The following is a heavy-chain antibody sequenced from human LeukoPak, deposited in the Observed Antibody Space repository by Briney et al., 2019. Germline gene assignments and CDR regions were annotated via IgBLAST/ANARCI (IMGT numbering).Heavy chain of an antibody. D-gene: IGHD6-19*01. CDR3: ARDFGGVAGTWYDAFDI. CDR2: IRSKANSYAT. V-gene: IGHV3-73*01. J-gene: IGHJ3*02. CDR1: GFTFSGSA. Sequence: GGSLKLSCAASGFTFSGSAMHWVRQASGKGLEWVGRIRSKANSYATAYAASVKGRFTISRDDSKNTAYLQMNSLKTEDTAVYYCARDFGGVAGTWYDAFDIWGQGTMVTVSS.